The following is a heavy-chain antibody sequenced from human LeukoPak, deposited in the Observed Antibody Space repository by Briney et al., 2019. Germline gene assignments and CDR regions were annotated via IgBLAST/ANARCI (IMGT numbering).Heavy chain of an antibody. CDR3: ARVFHDSSGYYPYYFDY. CDR2: ISAYNGNT. V-gene: IGHV1-18*01. D-gene: IGHD3-22*01. CDR1: GYTFTSYG. J-gene: IGHJ4*02. Sequence: EASVNVSCKASGYTFTSYGISWVRQAPGQGLEWMGWISAYNGNTNYAQKLQGRVTMTTDTSTSTAYMELRSLRSDDTAVYYCARVFHDSSGYYPYYFDYWGQGTLVTVSS.